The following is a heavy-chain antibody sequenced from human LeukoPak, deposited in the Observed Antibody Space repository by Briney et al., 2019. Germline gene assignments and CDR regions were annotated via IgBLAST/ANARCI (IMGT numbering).Heavy chain of an antibody. V-gene: IGHV3-30-3*01. D-gene: IGHD6-6*01. CDR1: GFTFSSYA. Sequence: GSLRLSCAASGFTFSSYAMHWVRQAPGKGLEWVAVISYDGSNKYYADSVKGRFTISRDNSKNTLYLQMNSLRAEDTAVYYCAKEKGSSGYNWFDPWGQGTLVTVSS. J-gene: IGHJ5*02. CDR3: AKEKGSSGYNWFDP. CDR2: ISYDGSNK.